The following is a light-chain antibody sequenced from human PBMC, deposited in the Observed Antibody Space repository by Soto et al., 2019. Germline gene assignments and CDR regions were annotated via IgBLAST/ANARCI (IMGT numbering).Light chain of an antibody. Sequence: DIQMTQSPSSLSASVGDTVTITCRASQGINKYLAWYQQKPGKPPVLLIYTASTLKPGVPSRFSGSGAGPEFTLTISSLQPEDFATSYCQKYDSAPRTFGQGTKVDIK. CDR1: QGINKY. J-gene: IGKJ1*01. CDR2: TAS. CDR3: QKYDSAPRT. V-gene: IGKV1-27*01.